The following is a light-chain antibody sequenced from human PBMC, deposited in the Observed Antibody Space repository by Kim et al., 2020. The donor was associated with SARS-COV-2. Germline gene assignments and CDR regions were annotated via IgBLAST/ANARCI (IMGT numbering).Light chain of an antibody. CDR1: ESIRDN. Sequence: QGERATLCCRATESIRDNLAWYQQKPGQAPRLLIYGASTRATGIPARFRGSGSGTEFTLIITTLQSEDFAMYYCQQYKIWPPLTFGSGTKVDIK. J-gene: IGKJ4*01. CDR2: GAS. V-gene: IGKV3D-15*01. CDR3: QQYKIWPPLT.